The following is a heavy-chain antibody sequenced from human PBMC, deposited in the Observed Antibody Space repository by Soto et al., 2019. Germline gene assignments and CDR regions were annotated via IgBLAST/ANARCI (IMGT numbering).Heavy chain of an antibody. V-gene: IGHV1-18*01. CDR2: ISVYNGNT. CDR1: GYSFATSG. Sequence: QVKLVQSGTEVKKPGASIKVSCKASGYSFATSGMTWVRQAPGQGLEWMGWISVYNGNTNYEQNPQDRVTLNTDTSRNTAYLEVRNLRSDDTADYYCARAGQSYDASGYADWGQGTLVTVSS. CDR3: ARAGQSYDASGYAD. D-gene: IGHD3-22*01. J-gene: IGHJ4*02.